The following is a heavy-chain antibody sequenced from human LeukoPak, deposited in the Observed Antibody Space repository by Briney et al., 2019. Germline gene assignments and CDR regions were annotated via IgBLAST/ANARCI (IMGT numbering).Heavy chain of an antibody. CDR1: GGSINNYY. D-gene: IGHD6-19*01. J-gene: IGHJ4*02. CDR2: IYYSRST. V-gene: IGHV4-59*08. CDR3: ARQGAVAGTFDY. Sequence: SETLSLTCTVSGGSINNYYWNWIRQPPGKGLEWIGYIYYSRSTNYNPSLKSRVNISVDTSNNQFSLNLTSVSAADTAVYYCARQGAVAGTFDYWGQGTLVTVSS.